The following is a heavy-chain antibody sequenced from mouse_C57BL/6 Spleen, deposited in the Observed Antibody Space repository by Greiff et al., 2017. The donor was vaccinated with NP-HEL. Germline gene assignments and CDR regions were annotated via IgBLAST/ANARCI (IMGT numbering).Heavy chain of an antibody. D-gene: IGHD1-1*01. J-gene: IGHJ1*03. Sequence: QVQLKESGAELVRPGASVTLSCKASGYTFTDYEMHWVKQTPVHGLEWIGAIDPETGGPAYNQKFKGKALLTADKSSSTAYMELRSLTSEDSAVYYCTRSGSRFYWYFDVWGTGTTVTVSS. V-gene: IGHV1-15*01. CDR2: IDPETGGP. CDR1: GYTFTDYE. CDR3: TRSGSRFYWYFDV.